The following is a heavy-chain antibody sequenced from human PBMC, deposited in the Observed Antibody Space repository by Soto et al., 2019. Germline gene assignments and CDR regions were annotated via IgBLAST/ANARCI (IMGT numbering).Heavy chain of an antibody. CDR3: ARYDYQWYYYYGMDV. V-gene: IGHV4-30-4*01. J-gene: IGHJ6*02. CDR2: IYYSGST. D-gene: IGHD4-17*01. Sequence: SETLSLTCTVSGGSISSGDYYWSWIRQPPGKGLEWIGYIYYSGSTYYNPSLKSRVTISVDTSKNQFSLKLSSVTAADTAVYYCARYDYQWYYYYGMDVRGQGTTVTVS. CDR1: GGSISSGDYY.